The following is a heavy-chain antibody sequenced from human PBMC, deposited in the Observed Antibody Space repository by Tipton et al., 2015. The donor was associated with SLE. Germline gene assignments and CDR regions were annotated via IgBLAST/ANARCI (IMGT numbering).Heavy chain of an antibody. CDR3: ARELEGVGSQQLVN. Sequence: TLSLTCTVSGGSISSGCYPWSWIRQPPGKGLEWIGEINHSGSTNYNPSLKSRVTISVDTSKNPFSLKLSSVTAADTAVYYCARELEGVGSQQLVNWGQGTLVTVSS. J-gene: IGHJ4*02. D-gene: IGHD6-13*01. CDR1: GGSISSGCYP. V-gene: IGHV4-39*07. CDR2: INHSGST.